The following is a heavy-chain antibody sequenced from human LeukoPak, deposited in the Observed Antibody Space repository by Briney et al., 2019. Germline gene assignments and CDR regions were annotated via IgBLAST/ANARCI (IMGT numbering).Heavy chain of an antibody. CDR1: GFTFSSYA. CDR2: IWYGGSNK. Sequence: GGSLRLSCAASGFTFSSYAMSWVRQAPGKGLEWVAVIWYGGSNKYYADSVKGRFTISRDNSKNTLYLQMNSLRAEDTAVYYCAKDLTYGSGRYFDYWGQGTLVTVSS. D-gene: IGHD3-10*01. J-gene: IGHJ4*02. V-gene: IGHV3-30*02. CDR3: AKDLTYGSGRYFDY.